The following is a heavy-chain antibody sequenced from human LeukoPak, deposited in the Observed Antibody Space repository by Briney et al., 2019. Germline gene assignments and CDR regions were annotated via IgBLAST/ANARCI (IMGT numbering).Heavy chain of an antibody. CDR3: ARDGYYDSSGYYYEDFDY. CDR1: GYTFTSYY. Sequence: ASVKVSCRASGYTFTSYYMHWVRQAPGQGLEWMGIINPSGGSTSYAQKFQGRVTMTRDTSTRTVYIELSSLRSEDTAVYYCARDGYYDSSGYYYEDFDYWGQGTLVTVSS. CDR2: INPSGGST. J-gene: IGHJ4*02. D-gene: IGHD3-22*01. V-gene: IGHV1-46*01.